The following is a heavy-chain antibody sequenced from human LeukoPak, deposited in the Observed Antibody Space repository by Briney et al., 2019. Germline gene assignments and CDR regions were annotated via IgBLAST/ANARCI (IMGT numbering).Heavy chain of an antibody. V-gene: IGHV3-11*04. Sequence: TGGSLRLSCAASGFTFSDYYMSWIRQAPGKGREWVSYISSSGSTMYYADSVKGRFTISRDNAKNSLYLHTNSLRAEDTAVYYCARDLRVSTSGSRFDCWGQGTLVTVSS. CDR2: ISSSGSTM. CDR1: GFTFSDYY. D-gene: IGHD3-10*01. CDR3: ARDLRVSTSGSRFDC. J-gene: IGHJ4*02.